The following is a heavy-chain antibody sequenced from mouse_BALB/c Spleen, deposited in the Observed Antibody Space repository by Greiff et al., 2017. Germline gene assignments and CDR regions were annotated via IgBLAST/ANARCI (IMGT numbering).Heavy chain of an antibody. CDR2: IWRGGGT. CDR1: GFSLSTYG. J-gene: IGHJ4*01. Sequence: VQLQQSGPSLAQPSQSLSITCTVSGFSLSTYGVHWIRQSPGKGLEWLGVIWRGGGTDYNEAFMSRLSITKDNSKSQVLFKMNSLQADDTAIYYCAKRRDYYYYSMDYWGPGTSVTVSS. D-gene: IGHD1-1*01. V-gene: IGHV2-5-1*01. CDR3: AKRRDYYYYSMDY.